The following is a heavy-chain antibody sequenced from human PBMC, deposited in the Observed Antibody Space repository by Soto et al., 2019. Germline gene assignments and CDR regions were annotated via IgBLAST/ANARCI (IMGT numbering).Heavy chain of an antibody. Sequence: ASVKVSCKVSGYPFTTYYIHWVRQAPGQGLEWMGWIDPRSGGTVYEQKFQGRVTMTRDTSISTVYMDLSGLTSDDTAQYYCATDDYGIFPYWGQGSLVTVSS. V-gene: IGHV1-2*02. CDR1: GYPFTTYY. CDR3: ATDDYGIFPY. J-gene: IGHJ4*02. D-gene: IGHD3-10*01. CDR2: IDPRSGGT.